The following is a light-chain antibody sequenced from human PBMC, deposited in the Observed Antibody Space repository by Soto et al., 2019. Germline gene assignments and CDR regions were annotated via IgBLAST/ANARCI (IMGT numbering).Light chain of an antibody. CDR1: QSVSSN. J-gene: IGKJ2*01. Sequence: EIVMTQSPATLSVSPGERATLSCRDSQSVSSNLAWYQQRPGQAPRLLIYGASTRATGIPARLSGSGSGTEFTLTISSLQSEDFAVYYCQQHNNWPFTFGQGTKLEIK. CDR2: GAS. CDR3: QQHNNWPFT. V-gene: IGKV3-15*01.